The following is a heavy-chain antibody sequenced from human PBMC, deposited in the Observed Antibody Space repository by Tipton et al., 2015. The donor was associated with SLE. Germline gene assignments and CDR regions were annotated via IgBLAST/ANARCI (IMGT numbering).Heavy chain of an antibody. Sequence: QSGAEVKKPGASVEVSCKASGYMFASYYIHWVRQAPGQGLEWMGGIIPMFGTTNYAQKFQGRVTIAADESTSTAYMELSNLRSEDTAVYYCARDRTTVQAADHYFYYGLDVWGQGTTVTVSS. J-gene: IGHJ6*02. CDR1: GYMFASYY. CDR2: IIPMFGTT. CDR3: ARDRTTVQAADHYFYYGLDV. D-gene: IGHD4-17*01. V-gene: IGHV1-69*13.